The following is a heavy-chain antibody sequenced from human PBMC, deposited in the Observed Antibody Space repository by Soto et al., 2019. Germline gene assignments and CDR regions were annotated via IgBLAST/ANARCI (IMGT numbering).Heavy chain of an antibody. CDR2: ISAYNGNT. J-gene: IGHJ4*02. V-gene: IGHV1-18*01. CDR3: ARDPPIPDF. Sequence: VASVKVSCKASGYTFASYAISWMRQAPGQGLEWMGWISAYNGNTNYAQKLQGRVTMTTDTSTSTAYMELRSLRSDDTAVYYCARDPPIPDFCGKGTLVTVSS. D-gene: IGHD2-2*01. CDR1: GYTFASYA.